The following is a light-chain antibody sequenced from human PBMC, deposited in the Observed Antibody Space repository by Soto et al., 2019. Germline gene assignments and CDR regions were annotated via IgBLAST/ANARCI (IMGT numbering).Light chain of an antibody. CDR1: QSVSSSY. CDR2: GAS. V-gene: IGKV3-20*01. J-gene: IGKJ3*01. CDR3: QQYGSSPFT. Sequence: EIVLTQSPGTLSLSPGERATLSCRASQSVSSSYLAWYQQKPGQAPGLLIYGASSRATGIPDKFSGSGSGTGFTLTISRLEPEDFTLYYCQQYGSSPFTFGPGTKEDIK.